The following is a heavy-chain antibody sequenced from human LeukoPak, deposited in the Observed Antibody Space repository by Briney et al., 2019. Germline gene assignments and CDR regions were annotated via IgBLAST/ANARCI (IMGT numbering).Heavy chain of an antibody. CDR1: RFTFSSYE. V-gene: IGHV3-48*03. J-gene: IGHJ3*02. CDR3: ARDLGYKDYVSAFDI. CDR2: ISSSDNSI. Sequence: PGGSLRLSCEASRFTFSSYEMNWVRQAPGKGLEWVSYISSSDNSIYYADSVKGRFTISRDSAKNSLYLQMNSLRAEDTALYYCARDLGYKDYVSAFDIWGQGTMVTVSS. D-gene: IGHD5-24*01.